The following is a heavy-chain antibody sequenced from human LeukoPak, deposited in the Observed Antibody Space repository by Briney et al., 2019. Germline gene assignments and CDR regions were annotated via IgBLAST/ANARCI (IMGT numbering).Heavy chain of an antibody. CDR2: IYSGGST. D-gene: IGHD6-19*01. CDR3: ASPYSSGWYGLDY. J-gene: IGHJ4*02. CDR1: GFTVSSNY. Sequence: GGSLRLSCAASGFTVSSNYMSWVRQAPGKGLEWVSVIYSGGSTYYADSVKGRFTISRDNSKNTLYLQMNSLRAEDTAVYYCASPYSSGWYGLDYWGQGTLVTVPS. V-gene: IGHV3-66*01.